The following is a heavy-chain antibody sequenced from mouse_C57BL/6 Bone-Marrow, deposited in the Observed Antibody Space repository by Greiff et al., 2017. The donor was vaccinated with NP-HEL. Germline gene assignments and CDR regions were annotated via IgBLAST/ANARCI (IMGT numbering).Heavy chain of an antibody. CDR1: GFTFSDYY. J-gene: IGHJ4*01. CDR3: ARRLTLYYYAMDY. V-gene: IGHV5-12*01. D-gene: IGHD4-1*01. CDR2: ISNGGGST. Sequence: DVMLVESGGGLVQPGGSLKLSCAASGFTFSDYYMYWVRQTPEKRLEWVAYISNGGGSTYYPDTVKGRFTISRDNAKNTLYLQMSRLKSEDTAMYYCARRLTLYYYAMDYWGQGTSVTVSS.